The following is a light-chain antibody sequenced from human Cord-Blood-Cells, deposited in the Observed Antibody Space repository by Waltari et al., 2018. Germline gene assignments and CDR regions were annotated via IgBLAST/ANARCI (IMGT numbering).Light chain of an antibody. CDR2: RNK. Sequence: QSVLTQPPSASGTPGQRVTISCSGSSSNIGSNYVYWYQQLPGTAPKLLIYRNKQRPSGVPDRFSGSKSGTPASLAISGLRSEDEADYYCAAWDDSLSGRVFGGGTKLTVL. J-gene: IGLJ3*02. CDR1: SSNIGSNY. CDR3: AAWDDSLSGRV. V-gene: IGLV1-47*01.